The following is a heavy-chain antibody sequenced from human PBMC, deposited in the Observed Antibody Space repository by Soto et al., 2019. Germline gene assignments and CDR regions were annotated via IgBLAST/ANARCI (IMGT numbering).Heavy chain of an antibody. Sequence: PSETLSLTCAVYGGSFSGYYWSWIRQPPGKGLEWIGEINHSGSTNYNPSLKSRVTISVDTSKNQFSLKLSSVTAADTAVYYCARGGIVVVPAAMGRTYYYYGMDVWGQGTTVTVSS. CDR1: GGSFSGYY. J-gene: IGHJ6*02. D-gene: IGHD2-2*01. CDR2: INHSGST. V-gene: IGHV4-34*01. CDR3: ARGGIVVVPAAMGRTYYYYGMDV.